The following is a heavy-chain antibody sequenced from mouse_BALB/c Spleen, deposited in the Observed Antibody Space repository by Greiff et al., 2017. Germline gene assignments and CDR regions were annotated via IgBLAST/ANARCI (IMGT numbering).Heavy chain of an antibody. J-gene: IGHJ3*01. CDR1: GFTFTDYY. D-gene: IGHD2-3*01. CDR3: ASSDGYPFAY. V-gene: IGHV7-3*02. CDR2: IRNKANGYTT. Sequence: EVQGVESGGGLVQPGGSLRLSCATSGFTFTDYYMSWVRQPPGKALEWLGFIRNKANGYTTEYSASVKGRFTISRDNSQSILYLQMNTLRAEDSATYYCASSDGYPFAYWGQGTLVTVSA.